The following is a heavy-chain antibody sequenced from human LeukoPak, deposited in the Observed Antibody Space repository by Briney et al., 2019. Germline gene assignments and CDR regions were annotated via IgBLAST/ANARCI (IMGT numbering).Heavy chain of an antibody. J-gene: IGHJ4*02. Sequence: PGGSLRLSCAASGFSFSNFYMSWIRQAPGKGLEWVSYISSSSTYTNSADSVRGRFTISRGNAKNSLYLQMNSLRVEDTAVYYCARESDSSGYYDYWGQGTLVTVSS. CDR2: ISSSSTYT. CDR3: ARESDSSGYYDY. D-gene: IGHD3-22*01. V-gene: IGHV3-11*06. CDR1: GFSFSNFY.